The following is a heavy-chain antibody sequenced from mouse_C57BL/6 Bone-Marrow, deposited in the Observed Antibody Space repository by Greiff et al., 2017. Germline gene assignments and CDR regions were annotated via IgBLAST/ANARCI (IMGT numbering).Heavy chain of an antibody. V-gene: IGHV1-18*01. CDR2: INPNNGGT. Sequence: EVPLQQSGPELVKPGASVKIPCTASGYTFTDYNVDWVKQSHGKSLEWIGDINPNNGGTIYNQKFKGRVTLTVDKSSITAYMELRSLTSEDTAVYYCARSGESYDGYPYYVDYWGQGTTLTVSS. CDR3: ARSGESYDGYPYYVDY. D-gene: IGHD2-3*01. J-gene: IGHJ2*01. CDR1: GYTFTDYN.